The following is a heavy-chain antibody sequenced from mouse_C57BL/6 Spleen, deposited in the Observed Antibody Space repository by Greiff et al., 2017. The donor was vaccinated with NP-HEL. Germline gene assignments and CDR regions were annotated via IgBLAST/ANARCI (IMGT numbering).Heavy chain of an antibody. J-gene: IGHJ1*03. Sequence: LVESGAELVRPGTSVKMSCKASGYTFTNYWIGWAKQRPGHGLEWIGDIYPGGGYTNYNEKFKGKATLTADKSSSTAYMQFSSLTSEDSAIYYCARGGRDYDVRYFDVWGTGTTVTVSS. D-gene: IGHD2-4*01. V-gene: IGHV1-63*01. CDR1: GYTFTNYW. CDR3: ARGGRDYDVRYFDV. CDR2: IYPGGGYT.